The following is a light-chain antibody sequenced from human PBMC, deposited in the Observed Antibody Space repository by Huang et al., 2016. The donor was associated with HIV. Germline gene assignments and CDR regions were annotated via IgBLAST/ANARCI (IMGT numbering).Light chain of an antibody. Sequence: DIQMTQYPSSLSASVGGRVTITCRASQDIKNYLAWYQQKAGQVPKLLIYAASSLQSGVPSRFSGRGSGTDFTLSIISLQPEDVAIYYCQRYDSVPRTFGQGTKVDIK. J-gene: IGKJ1*01. CDR3: QRYDSVPRT. V-gene: IGKV1-27*01. CDR2: AAS. CDR1: QDIKNY.